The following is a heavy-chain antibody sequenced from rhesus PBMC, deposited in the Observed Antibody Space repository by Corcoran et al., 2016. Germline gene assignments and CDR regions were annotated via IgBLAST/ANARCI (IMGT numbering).Heavy chain of an antibody. V-gene: IGHV4S12*01. Sequence: QVQLQESGPGLVKPSETLSLNCAASGGSISSSNWWGWIRQPPGKGLEWIGGIYSNSESTNYNPSLKSRVTISKDTSKNQFSLKLSSVTAADTAVYYCVRQEGSGWCFDYWGQGVLVTVSS. D-gene: IGHD6-31*01. CDR2: IYSNSEST. CDR1: GGSISSSNW. CDR3: VRQEGSGWCFDY. J-gene: IGHJ4*01.